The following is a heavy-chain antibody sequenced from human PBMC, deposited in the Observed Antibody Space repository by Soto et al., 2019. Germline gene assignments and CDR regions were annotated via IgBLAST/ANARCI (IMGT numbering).Heavy chain of an antibody. V-gene: IGHV1-2*02. D-gene: IGHD2-15*01. CDR3: ARGTGSLGYCSGDSCYSFDY. Sequence: GASVKVSCKASGYTFTGYFIHWVRQAPGQGLEWMGYINPNGGATKYAPRFQGRVTMTSDTSIRTAYMDLSNLTSDDTAVYYCARGTGSLGYCSGDSCYSFDYWGQGTLVTVSS. CDR2: INPNGGAT. J-gene: IGHJ4*02. CDR1: GYTFTGYF.